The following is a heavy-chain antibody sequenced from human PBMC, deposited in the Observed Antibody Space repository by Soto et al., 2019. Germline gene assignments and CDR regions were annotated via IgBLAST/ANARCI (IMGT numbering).Heavy chain of an antibody. V-gene: IGHV1-69*06. CDR3: ASWSAWNPLYYHGMDV. J-gene: IGHJ6*02. CDR1: GGAFTNYS. D-gene: IGHD1-1*01. Sequence: QVHLLQSGAEVKKPGSSLKVSCKVSGGAFTNYSLNWVRHSPRQGLEWLGGIIPLHNTSNYSEKFVGRLSVTADISSSTVYMQLSGLTSGDTATYYCASWSAWNPLYYHGMDVWGQGTTVTVSS. CDR2: IIPLHNTS.